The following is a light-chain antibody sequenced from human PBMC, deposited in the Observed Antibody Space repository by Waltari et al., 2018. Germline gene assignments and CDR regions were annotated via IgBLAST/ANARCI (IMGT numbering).Light chain of an antibody. Sequence: QSTLTQPASVSGSPGQSIAIPCTGTSSDGGGYNYVSWYQQHPGKAPKLRISNVSNRPSGVSNRFSGSKSGNTASLTISGLQAEDEGDYYCASYRDTGTPWVFGGGTKVTVL. J-gene: IGLJ3*02. CDR3: ASYRDTGTPWV. CDR1: SSDGGGYNY. V-gene: IGLV2-14*01. CDR2: NVS.